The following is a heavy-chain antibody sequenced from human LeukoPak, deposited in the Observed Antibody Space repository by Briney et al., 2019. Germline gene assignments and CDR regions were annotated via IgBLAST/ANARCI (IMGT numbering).Heavy chain of an antibody. CDR2: MTSSGSS. CDR1: GASISSDY. V-gene: IGHV4-59*08. D-gene: IGHD2-15*01. Sequence: SETLSLTCTVSGASISSDYWTWIRQPPGKGLEWIGYMTSSGSSDYDPSLKSRVTISVDTSKNQFSLKLSSVTAADTPVYYCARTVVQAVDVWGQGTTVTVSS. J-gene: IGHJ6*02. CDR3: ARTVVQAVDV.